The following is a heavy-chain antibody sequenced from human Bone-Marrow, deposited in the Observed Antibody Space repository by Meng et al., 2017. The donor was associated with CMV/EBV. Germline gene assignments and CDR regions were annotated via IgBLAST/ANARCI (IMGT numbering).Heavy chain of an antibody. Sequence: GESLKISCAASGFSFSGYWMSWVRQAPGKGLEWVANIKKDGSEKYYVDSVKGRFTISRDNSKNTLYLHMNSLRVEDTAVYYCAREGSSAAARPLDYWGQGTLVTVSS. CDR1: GFSFSGYW. D-gene: IGHD6-6*01. J-gene: IGHJ4*02. V-gene: IGHV3-7*01. CDR3: AREGSSAAARPLDY. CDR2: IKKDGSEK.